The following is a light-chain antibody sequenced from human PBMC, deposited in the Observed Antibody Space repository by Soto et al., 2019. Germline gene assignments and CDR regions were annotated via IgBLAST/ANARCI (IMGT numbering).Light chain of an antibody. CDR2: NSY. J-gene: IGLJ1*01. V-gene: IGLV1-44*01. CDR3: SAWDASLNGYV. Sequence: QSVLTQPPSASGTPGQRFTMAGGGVSSNIVSKTVNWYQQVPGTVPKLLIYNSYQRPSGVPDRFSGSKSGTSASLAISGLQSEDEADYYCSAWDASLNGYVFGTGTKVTGL. CDR1: SSNIVSKT.